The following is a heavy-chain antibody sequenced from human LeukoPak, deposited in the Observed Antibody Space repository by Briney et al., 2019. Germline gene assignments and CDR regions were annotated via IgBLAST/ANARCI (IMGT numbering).Heavy chain of an antibody. Sequence: SETLSLTCTVSGASISSYYWSWIRQPPGEGLEWIGYIYHSGSTNYNPSLKSRVTISVDTSKNRFSLKLSSVTAADTAVYYCARALGYCSGSNCYRYNYFDPWGQGTLVTVSS. V-gene: IGHV4-59*01. CDR3: ARALGYCSGSNCYRYNYFDP. CDR2: IYHSGST. D-gene: IGHD2-2*01. J-gene: IGHJ5*02. CDR1: GASISSYY.